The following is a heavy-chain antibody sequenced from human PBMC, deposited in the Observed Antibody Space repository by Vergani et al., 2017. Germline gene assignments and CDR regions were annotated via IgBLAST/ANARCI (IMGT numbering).Heavy chain of an antibody. V-gene: IGHV1-69*01. Sequence: QVQLVQSGAEVKKPGSSVKVSCKASGGTFSSYAISWVRQAPGQGLECMGGIIPIFGTANYAQKFQGRVTITADESTSTAYMGLSSLRSEDTAVYYCASGGDIVVVPAAKNWFDPWGQGTLVTVSS. J-gene: IGHJ5*02. CDR3: ASGGDIVVVPAAKNWFDP. CDR2: IIPIFGTA. D-gene: IGHD2-2*01. CDR1: GGTFSSYA.